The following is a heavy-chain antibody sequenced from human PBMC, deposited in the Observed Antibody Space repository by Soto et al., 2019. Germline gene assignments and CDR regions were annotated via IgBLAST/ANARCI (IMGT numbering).Heavy chain of an antibody. Sequence: GGSLRLSCAASGFTFSSYGMHWVRQAPGKGLEWVAVISYDGSNKYYADSVKGRFTISRDNSKNTLYLQMNSLRAEDTAVYYCAKEEGAIPLFDYWGQGTLVTVSS. J-gene: IGHJ4*02. V-gene: IGHV3-30*18. CDR3: AKEEGAIPLFDY. CDR2: ISYDGSNK. CDR1: GFTFSSYG.